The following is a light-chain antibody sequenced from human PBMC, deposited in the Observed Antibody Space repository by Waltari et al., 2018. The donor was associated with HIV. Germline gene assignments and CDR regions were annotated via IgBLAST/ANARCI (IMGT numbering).Light chain of an antibody. Sequence: DIVMTQSPDSLAVSLGERATIDCKSSQSVFYGSNNRNHLAWYQQKAGQPPKLLIAWASTRESGVPDRFSGSGSGTDFTLTISSLQAEDVAVYYCQQYYTSPKTFGRGTKVEIK. CDR3: QQYYTSPKT. J-gene: IGKJ1*01. V-gene: IGKV4-1*01. CDR2: WAS. CDR1: QSVFYGSNNRNH.